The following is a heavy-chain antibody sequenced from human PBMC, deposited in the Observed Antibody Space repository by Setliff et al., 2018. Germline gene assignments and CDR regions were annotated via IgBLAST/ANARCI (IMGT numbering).Heavy chain of an antibody. CDR2: IYYSGST. Sequence: SETLSLTCTVSGGSISDYDASISGYYWSWIRQPPGKGLEWIGYIYYSGSTNYNPSLKSRVTISVDTSKDHFSLKVSSVTAADTAVYYCARSFSRREKFLLDYWGQGALVTVSS. CDR3: ARSFSRREKFLLDY. J-gene: IGHJ4*02. V-gene: IGHV4-61*03. CDR1: GGSISDYDASISGYY.